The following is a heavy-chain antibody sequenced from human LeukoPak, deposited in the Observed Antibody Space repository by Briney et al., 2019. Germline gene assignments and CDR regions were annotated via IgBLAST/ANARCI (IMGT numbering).Heavy chain of an antibody. CDR1: GFTSSSYW. CDR3: AARYCSNGVCHFY. Sequence: GGSLTLSCAASGFTSSSYWMHWVHKAPGKGLVWVSRINSDGSTTNYADSVKGRFTISRDNAKNTLYLQMNSLRAEDTAVYYCAARYCSNGVCHFYWGQGTLVTVSS. J-gene: IGHJ4*02. D-gene: IGHD2-8*01. CDR2: INSDGSTT. V-gene: IGHV3-74*01.